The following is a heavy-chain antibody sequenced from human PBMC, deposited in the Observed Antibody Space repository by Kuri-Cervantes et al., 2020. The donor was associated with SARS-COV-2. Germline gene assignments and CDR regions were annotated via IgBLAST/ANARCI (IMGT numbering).Heavy chain of an antibody. CDR1: GGSFSGYY. CDR2: INHSGST. D-gene: IGHD6-19*01. V-gene: IGHV4-34*01. Sequence: SETLSLTCAVYGGSFSGYYWSWIRQPPGKGLEWIGEINHSGSTNYNPSLKSRVTISVDTSKNQFSLKLSSVTAADTAVYYCAREGSGWYGEDYYYYGMDVWGQGTTVTSP. J-gene: IGHJ6*02. CDR3: AREGSGWYGEDYYYYGMDV.